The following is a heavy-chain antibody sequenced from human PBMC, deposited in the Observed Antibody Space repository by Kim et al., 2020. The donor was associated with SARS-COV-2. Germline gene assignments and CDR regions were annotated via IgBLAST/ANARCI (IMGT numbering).Heavy chain of an antibody. CDR2: IGNSGS. V-gene: IGHV3-21*01. CDR3: ARGGYPRG. Sequence: GGSLRLSCVASGFTISNFGMNWVRQAPGKGLEWVSSIGNSGSYYAASVKGRFTIPRDIAEHSMSLQMNSLTAEDTAVYYCARGGYPRGWGQGTRVTVS. J-gene: IGHJ4*02. CDR1: GFTISNFG. D-gene: IGHD2-15*01.